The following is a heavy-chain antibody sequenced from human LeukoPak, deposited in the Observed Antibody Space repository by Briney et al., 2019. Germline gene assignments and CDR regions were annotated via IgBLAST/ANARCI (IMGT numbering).Heavy chain of an antibody. Sequence: SETLSLTCTVSGGSISSGTYYWSWIRQPAGKGLEWIGRFYTRGTTNYNPSLKSRVTISLDTSKNQFSLRLSSVTAADTAVYYCARDVDYGGKFGYWGQGTLVTVSS. CDR2: FYTRGTT. D-gene: IGHD4-23*01. V-gene: IGHV4-61*02. CDR1: GGSISSGTYY. CDR3: ARDVDYGGKFGY. J-gene: IGHJ4*02.